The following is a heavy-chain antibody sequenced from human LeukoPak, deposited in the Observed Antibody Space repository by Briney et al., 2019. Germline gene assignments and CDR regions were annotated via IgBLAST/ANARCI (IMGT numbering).Heavy chain of an antibody. D-gene: IGHD3-10*01. Sequence: ASVKVSCKVSGYTFTELSMHWVRQAPGKGLEWMGGFDPEDGKTIYAQKFQGRVTMTEDSSTDTAYMELSSLRSEDTAVYYCATEGFTMVRGVIIIDLDFQHWGQGTLVTVSS. CDR2: FDPEDGKT. V-gene: IGHV1-24*01. CDR3: ATEGFTMVRGVIIIDLDFQH. J-gene: IGHJ1*01. CDR1: GYTFTELS.